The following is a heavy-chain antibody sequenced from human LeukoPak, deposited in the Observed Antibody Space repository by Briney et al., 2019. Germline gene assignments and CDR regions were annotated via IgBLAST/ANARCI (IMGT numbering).Heavy chain of an antibody. CDR1: GGTFGSYA. D-gene: IGHD3-10*01. CDR3: ARSITMVRGVPNEYYFDY. CDR2: ISAYNGNT. V-gene: IGHV1-18*01. Sequence: ASVKVSCKASGGTFGSYAISWVRQAPGQGLEWMGWISAYNGNTNYAQKLQGRVTMTTDTSTSTAYMELRSLRSDDTAVYYCARSITMVRGVPNEYYFDYWGQGTLVTVSS. J-gene: IGHJ4*02.